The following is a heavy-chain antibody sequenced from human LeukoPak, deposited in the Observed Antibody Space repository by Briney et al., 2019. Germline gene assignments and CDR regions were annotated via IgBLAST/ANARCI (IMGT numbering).Heavy chain of an antibody. CDR2: ISYDGSNK. D-gene: IGHD5-18*01. Sequence: GGSLRLSCAASGFTFTSYAMHWVRQAPGKGLEWVAVISYDGSNKYYADSVKGRFTISRDNSKNTLYLQMNSLRAEDTAVYYCARDLGDTAPLYFDYWGQGTLFTVSS. CDR3: ARDLGDTAPLYFDY. CDR1: GFTFTSYA. V-gene: IGHV3-30*04. J-gene: IGHJ4*02.